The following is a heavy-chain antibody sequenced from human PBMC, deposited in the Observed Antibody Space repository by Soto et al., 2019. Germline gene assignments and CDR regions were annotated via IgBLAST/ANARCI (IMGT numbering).Heavy chain of an antibody. J-gene: IGHJ6*02. D-gene: IGHD3-10*01. CDR2: FDPEDGET. Sequence: GASVKVSCKVSGYTLTELSMQWVRQAPGKGLEWIGGFDPEDGETIYAQKFQGRVTMTEDTSTDTAYMEMSSLRSEDTAVYYCATVSQGGLYGYYYYGMDVWGQGTTVTVSS. CDR1: GYTLTELS. V-gene: IGHV1-24*01. CDR3: ATVSQGGLYGYYYYGMDV.